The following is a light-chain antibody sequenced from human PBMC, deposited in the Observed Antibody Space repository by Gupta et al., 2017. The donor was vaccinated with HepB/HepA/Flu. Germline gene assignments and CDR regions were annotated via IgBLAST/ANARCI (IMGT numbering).Light chain of an antibody. V-gene: IGKV3-11*01. J-gene: IGKJ4*01. CDR2: DAS. CDR1: QSVSCY. Sequence: EIVLTQSPATLSLSPGKIATLSSRTNQSVSCYLGWYQQKPGQAPRLLNYDASNRATGIPARFSGSGSGTDFTLTISILEPEDFAVYYCQQRSNWPLTFGGGTKVEIK. CDR3: QQRSNWPLT.